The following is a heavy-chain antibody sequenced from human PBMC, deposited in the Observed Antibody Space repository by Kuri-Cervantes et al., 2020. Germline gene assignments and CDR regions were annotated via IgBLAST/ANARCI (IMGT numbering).Heavy chain of an antibody. D-gene: IGHD5-12*01. CDR1: GGSFSSYY. CDR3: ARLGYGDLFNSDY. CDR2: IYYSGST. Sequence: SETLSLTCAVYGGSFSSYYWSWIRQPPGKGLEWIGYIYYSGSTNYNPSLKSRVTISVDTSKNQFSLKLSSVTAPDTAVYYCARLGYGDLFNSDYWGQGTLVTVSS. V-gene: IGHV4-59*08. J-gene: IGHJ4*02.